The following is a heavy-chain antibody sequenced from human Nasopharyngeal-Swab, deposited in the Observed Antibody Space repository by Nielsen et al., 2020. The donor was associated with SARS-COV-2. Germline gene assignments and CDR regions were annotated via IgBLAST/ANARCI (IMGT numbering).Heavy chain of an antibody. Sequence: GGSLRLSCAASGFTFSSYSMNWVRQAPGKGLEWVSYISSSSSTIYYADSVKGRFTISRDNAKNSLYLQMNSLRAEDTAVYYCAREGSSGRYPVRVSFDIWGQGTMVTVSS. CDR2: ISSSSSTI. V-gene: IGHV3-48*04. CDR3: AREGSSGRYPVRVSFDI. J-gene: IGHJ3*02. CDR1: GFTFSSYS. D-gene: IGHD6-19*01.